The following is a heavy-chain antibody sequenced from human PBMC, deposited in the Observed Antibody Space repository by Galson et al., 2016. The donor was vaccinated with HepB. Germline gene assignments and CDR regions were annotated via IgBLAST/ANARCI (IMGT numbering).Heavy chain of an antibody. V-gene: IGHV3-11*01. CDR2: ISSSGSTI. Sequence: SLRLSCAASGFSFSDYYMSWIRQAPGKGLEWVSYISSSGSTIYYADSLKGRFTMSRDNANKSMFLQMNNLRGEDTAVYYCAREGYCGGGSCYSGYYGMDVWGQGTTVTVSS. CDR3: AREGYCGGGSCYSGYYGMDV. J-gene: IGHJ6*02. CDR1: GFSFSDYY. D-gene: IGHD2-15*01.